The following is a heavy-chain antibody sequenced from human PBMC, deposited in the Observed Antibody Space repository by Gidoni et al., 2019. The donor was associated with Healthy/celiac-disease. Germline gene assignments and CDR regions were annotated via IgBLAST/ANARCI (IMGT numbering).Heavy chain of an antibody. J-gene: IGHJ4*02. CDR1: GFTFSSYG. CDR2: IWYDGSNK. V-gene: IGHV3-33*01. D-gene: IGHD4-17*01. Sequence: QVQLVESGGGVVQPGRSLRLSCAASGFTFSSYGMHWVRQAPGKGLEWVAVIWYDGSNKYYADSVKGRFTISRDNSKNTLYLQMNSLRAEDTAVYYCARDREQGYGDLALGYWGQGTLVTVSS. CDR3: ARDREQGYGDLALGY.